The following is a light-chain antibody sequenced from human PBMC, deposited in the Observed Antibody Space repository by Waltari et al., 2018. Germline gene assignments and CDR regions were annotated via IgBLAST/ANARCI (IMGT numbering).Light chain of an antibody. CDR1: QGVSNW. CDR2: AAS. Sequence: DIQMTQSPSSVSASVGDRVSITCRASQGVSNWLAWYQQKPGKAPTVMIYAASSLQSGVPSRFSGSGSGTDFTLTISSLQPEDFATYYCQQANSFPITVGQGTRLEIK. V-gene: IGKV1-12*01. CDR3: QQANSFPIT. J-gene: IGKJ5*01.